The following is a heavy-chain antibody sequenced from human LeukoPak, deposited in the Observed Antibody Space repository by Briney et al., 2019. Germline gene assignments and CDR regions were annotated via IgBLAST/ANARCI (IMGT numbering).Heavy chain of an antibody. CDR2: INSDGSST. CDR1: GFTFSSYW. V-gene: IGHV3-74*01. J-gene: IGHJ4*01. CDR3: PSVRSSGTYSVVGY. D-gene: IGHD6-6*01. Sequence: GGSLRLSCAASGFTFSSYWMHWVRQAPGKGLVWVSRINSDGSSTSYADSVKGRFTISRDNAKNTLYLQMNSLTAEDTPVYYCPSVRSSGTYSVVGYWGHGTLVTASS.